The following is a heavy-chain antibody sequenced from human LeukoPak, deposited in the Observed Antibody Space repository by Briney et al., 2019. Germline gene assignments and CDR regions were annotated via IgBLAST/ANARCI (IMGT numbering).Heavy chain of an antibody. CDR3: ARDELGGAAVPYGMDV. CDR2: IIPIFGTA. CDR1: GGTFSSYA. V-gene: IGHV1-69*05. J-gene: IGHJ6*02. Sequence: GASVKVSCKASGGTFSSYAISWVRQAPGQGLEWMGGIIPIFGTANYAQKFQGRVTITTDESTSTAYMELSSLRSEDTAVYYCARDELGGAAVPYGMDVWGQGTTVTVSS. D-gene: IGHD6-13*01.